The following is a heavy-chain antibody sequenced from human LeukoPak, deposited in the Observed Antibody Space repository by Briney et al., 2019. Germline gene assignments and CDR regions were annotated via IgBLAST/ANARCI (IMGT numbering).Heavy chain of an antibody. CDR2: ISSSSSYI. D-gene: IGHD6-13*01. CDR3: ATEIRGYSSSPIDY. V-gene: IGHV3-21*01. J-gene: IGHJ4*02. Sequence: PGGSLRLSCAASGFTFSSYSMNWVRQAPGKGLEWVSSISSSSSYIYYADSVKGRFTISRDNAKNSLYLQMNSLRAEDTAVYYCATEIRGYSSSPIDYWGQGTLVTVSS. CDR1: GFTFSSYS.